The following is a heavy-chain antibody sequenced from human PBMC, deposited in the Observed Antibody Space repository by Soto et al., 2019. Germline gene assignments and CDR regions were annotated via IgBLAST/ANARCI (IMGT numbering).Heavy chain of an antibody. V-gene: IGHV3-48*02. CDR3: ARDAKGAADKNGPYYFDH. CDR1: GFPFNFYS. Sequence: DVQLQESGGALIQPGGSLRLSCTASGFPFNFYSMNWVRQAPGKGPEWISFITSTSSVVNYADSVRGRFTVSRDNGAKALYLHMTNLRDEDTAVYYCARDAKGAADKNGPYYFDHWGQGALVTVSS. D-gene: IGHD2-8*01. CDR2: ITSTSSVV. J-gene: IGHJ4*02.